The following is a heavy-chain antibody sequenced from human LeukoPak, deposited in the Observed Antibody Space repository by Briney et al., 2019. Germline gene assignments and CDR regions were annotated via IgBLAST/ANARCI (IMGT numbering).Heavy chain of an antibody. D-gene: IGHD4-17*01. Sequence: GESPKISCKGSGYSFTSYWIGWVRQMPGKGLEWKGIIYPGDSDTRYSPSFQGQVTISADKSISTAYLQWSSLKASDTAMYYCARGIPTVTTRRTNWFDPWGQGTLVTVSS. CDR2: IYPGDSDT. CDR1: GYSFTSYW. CDR3: ARGIPTVTTRRTNWFDP. V-gene: IGHV5-51*01. J-gene: IGHJ5*02.